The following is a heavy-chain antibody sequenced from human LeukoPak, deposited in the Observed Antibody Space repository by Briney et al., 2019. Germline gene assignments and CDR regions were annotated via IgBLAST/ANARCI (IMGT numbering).Heavy chain of an antibody. V-gene: IGHV3-9*01. CDR1: GFTFDDYA. D-gene: IGHD4-17*01. CDR3: AKGPTVTTLYYFDY. Sequence: GGSLRLSCAASGFTFDDYAMHWVRQAPGKGLEWVSGIGWNSGSIGYADSVKGRFTISRDNAKNSLYLQMNSLRAEDTALYYCAKGPTVTTLYYFDYWGQGTLVTVSS. CDR2: IGWNSGSI. J-gene: IGHJ4*02.